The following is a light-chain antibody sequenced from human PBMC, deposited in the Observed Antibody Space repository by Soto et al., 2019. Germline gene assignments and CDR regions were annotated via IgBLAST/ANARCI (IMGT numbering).Light chain of an antibody. CDR2: AAS. V-gene: IGKV1-27*01. CDR3: QKYNSVPFT. J-gene: IGKJ3*01. CDR1: QDISNY. Sequence: DIQMTQSPSSLSASVGDTVTITCRASQDISNYLAWFQQRSGKSPKLLIYAASTLESGVPSRFSGGRSGTDFPLTISSLQPEDVGTVYCQKYNSVPFTFGPGTKVDIK.